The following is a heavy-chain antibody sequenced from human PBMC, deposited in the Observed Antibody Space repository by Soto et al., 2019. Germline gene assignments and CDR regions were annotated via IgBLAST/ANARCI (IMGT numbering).Heavy chain of an antibody. CDR1: GASISVHSYY. CDR3: ARARKGSGSDYYYHYGMDV. V-gene: IGHV4-39*07. J-gene: IGHJ6*04. CDR2: SYYSGTT. D-gene: IGHD3-3*01. Sequence: SETLSLTCTVSGASISVHSYYWTWIRQPPGKGLEWIGSSYYSGTTYFNPSLKSRFTISVHTSKNQFSLKLSSVTAADTAVYYCARARKGSGSDYYYHYGMDVWGKGTTVTVS.